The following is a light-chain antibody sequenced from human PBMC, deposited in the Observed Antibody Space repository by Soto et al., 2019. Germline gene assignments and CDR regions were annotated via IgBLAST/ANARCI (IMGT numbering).Light chain of an antibody. CDR1: QSVSNN. Sequence: EIGMTQSPATLSVSPGERATLSWRASQSVSNNLAWYQQKPGQTPRLLIYGASTRATDIPARFSGSGYGTEFNLTISSLQSEDFAVYYCQQYNNWPLTFGQGTRLEIK. CDR2: GAS. V-gene: IGKV3-15*01. CDR3: QQYNNWPLT. J-gene: IGKJ5*01.